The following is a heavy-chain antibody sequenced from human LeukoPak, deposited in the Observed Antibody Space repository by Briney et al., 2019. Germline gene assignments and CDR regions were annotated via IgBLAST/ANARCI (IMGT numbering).Heavy chain of an antibody. CDR2: FDPEDGET. CDR1: GYTLTELS. J-gene: IGHJ4*02. CDR3: ARDALLTTGPDY. D-gene: IGHD4-11*01. Sequence: ASVKVSCKVSGYTLTELSMHWVRQAPGKGLEWMGGFDPEDGETIYAQKFQGRVTMTEDTSTDTAYMELSSLRSEDTAVYYCARDALLTTGPDYWGQGTLVTVSS. V-gene: IGHV1-24*01.